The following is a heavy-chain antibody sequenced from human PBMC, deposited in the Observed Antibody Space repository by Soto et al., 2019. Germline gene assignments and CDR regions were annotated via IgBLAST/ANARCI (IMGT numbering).Heavy chain of an antibody. Sequence: PGESLKISCKGSGYSFTSYWIGWVRQMPGKGLEWMGIIYPGDSDTRYSPSFQGQVTISADKSISTAYLQWSSLKASDTAMYYCASTQGHGDYVGDYYYGMDVWGQGTTVTVSS. CDR3: ASTQGHGDYVGDYYYGMDV. J-gene: IGHJ6*02. D-gene: IGHD4-17*01. CDR2: IYPGDSDT. CDR1: GYSFTSYW. V-gene: IGHV5-51*01.